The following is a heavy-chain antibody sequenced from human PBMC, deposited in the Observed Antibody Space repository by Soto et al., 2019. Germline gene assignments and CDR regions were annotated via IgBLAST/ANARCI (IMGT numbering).Heavy chain of an antibody. V-gene: IGHV1-2*04. D-gene: IGHD2-2*01. Sequence: ASVKVSCKASGYTFTGYYMHWVRQAPGQGLEWMGWINPNSGGTNYAQKFQGWVTMTRDTSISTAYMELSRLRSDDTAVYYCARGPIVVVPAATSDYYYGMDVWGQGTTVTVSS. CDR3: ARGPIVVVPAATSDYYYGMDV. CDR1: GYTFTGYY. CDR2: INPNSGGT. J-gene: IGHJ6*02.